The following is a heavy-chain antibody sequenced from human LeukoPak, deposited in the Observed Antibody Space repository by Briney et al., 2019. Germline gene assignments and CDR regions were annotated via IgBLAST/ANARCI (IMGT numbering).Heavy chain of an antibody. CDR3: ARFPVGRDGYVGSPPLGDY. V-gene: IGHV1-8*01. J-gene: IGHJ4*02. Sequence: EASVKVSCKASGYTFTSYDINWVRQATGQGLEWMGWMNPNSGNTGYAQKFQGRVTMTRNTSISTAYMELSSLRSEDTAVYYCARFPVGRDGYVGSPPLGDYWGQGTLVTVSS. CDR1: GYTFTSYD. CDR2: MNPNSGNT. D-gene: IGHD5-24*01.